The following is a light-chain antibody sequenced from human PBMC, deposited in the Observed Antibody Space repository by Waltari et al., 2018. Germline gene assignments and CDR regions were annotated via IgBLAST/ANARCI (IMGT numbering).Light chain of an antibody. CDR2: SAC. CDR3: QSYDSSRTSAM. V-gene: IGLV1-40*01. J-gene: IGLJ3*02. Sequence: QSLLPQPPSVSGAPGQRATLSCTVSTSNIGACYDLHWSQQLPGTAPKLLIFSACERPSAVPDRFSGSKSGTSASLAITGLQAEDEGDYYCQSYDSSRTSAMFGGGTKLTVL. CDR1: TSNIGACYD.